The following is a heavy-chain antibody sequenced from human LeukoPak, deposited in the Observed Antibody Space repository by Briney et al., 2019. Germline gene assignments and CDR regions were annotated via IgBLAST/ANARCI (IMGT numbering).Heavy chain of an antibody. V-gene: IGHV3-30*02. CDR1: GFTFSSYG. Sequence: GGSLRLSCAASGFTFSSYGMHWVRQAPGKGLEWVAFIRYDGSNKYYADSVKGRFTISRDNSKNTLYLQMNSLRAEDTAVYYCARDWYYYDSSGYYEGYFDYWGQGTLVTVSS. J-gene: IGHJ4*02. CDR3: ARDWYYYDSSGYYEGYFDY. CDR2: IRYDGSNK. D-gene: IGHD3-22*01.